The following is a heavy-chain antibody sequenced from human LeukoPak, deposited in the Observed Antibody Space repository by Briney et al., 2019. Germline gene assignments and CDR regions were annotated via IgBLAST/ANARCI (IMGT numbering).Heavy chain of an antibody. CDR3: ARHLSGVTGYTYGRGIDY. CDR1: RFTFSSYW. D-gene: IGHD5-18*01. J-gene: IGHJ4*02. CDR2: IKKDGSEK. V-gene: IGHV3-7*01. Sequence: GGSLRLSCAASRFTFSSYWVSWVRQAPGKGLEWVANIKKDGSEKYYVDSVKGQFTISRDNAKTSLYLQMNSLRAEDTAVYYCARHLSGVTGYTYGRGIDYWGQGTLVTVSS.